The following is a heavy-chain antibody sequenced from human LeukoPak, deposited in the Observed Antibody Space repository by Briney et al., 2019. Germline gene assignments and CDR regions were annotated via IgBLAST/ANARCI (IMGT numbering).Heavy chain of an antibody. D-gene: IGHD2-8*01. J-gene: IGHJ4*02. CDR2: IDQSGGHI. CDR1: GLTFSNYA. V-gene: IGHV3-23*01. CDR3: VKDLNGTWSFDY. Sequence: GGSLRLSCTASGLTFSNYAMSWVRQAPAKGLEWVSGIDQSGGHIHYADSVKGRFTISRDNSKNTLFLQMNNLRPEDTAVYYCVKDLNGTWSFDYWGQGTLVTVSS.